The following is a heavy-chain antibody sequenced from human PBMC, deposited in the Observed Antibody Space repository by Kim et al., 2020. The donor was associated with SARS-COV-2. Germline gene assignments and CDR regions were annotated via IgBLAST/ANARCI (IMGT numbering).Heavy chain of an antibody. J-gene: IGHJ3*02. V-gene: IGHV3-30*18. D-gene: IGHD3-3*01. Sequence: GGSLRLSCAASGFTFSSYGMHWVRQAPGKGLEWVAVISYDGSNKYYADSVKGRFTISRDNSKNTLYLQMNSLRAEDTAVYYCAKDLFRDFWSGYYNLGGAVDIWGQGKMVTVSS. CDR3: AKDLFRDFWSGYYNLGGAVDI. CDR2: ISYDGSNK. CDR1: GFTFSSYG.